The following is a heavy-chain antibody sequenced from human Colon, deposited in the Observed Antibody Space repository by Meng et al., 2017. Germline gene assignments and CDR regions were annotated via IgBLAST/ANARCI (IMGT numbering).Heavy chain of an antibody. J-gene: IGHJ5*01. Sequence: QVQLVQSGAEVRRPGASVKVTGKASGYTFNSSDINWVRQATGRGHEWLGWMNHNNGNTGSAQKFQGRVSMTRDTSIGTAYMELSGLTSEDTAVYYCARTAMLDSWGQGTLVTVSS. CDR3: ARTAMLDS. D-gene: IGHD2-2*01. CDR1: GYTFNSSD. CDR2: MNHNNGNT. V-gene: IGHV1-8*01.